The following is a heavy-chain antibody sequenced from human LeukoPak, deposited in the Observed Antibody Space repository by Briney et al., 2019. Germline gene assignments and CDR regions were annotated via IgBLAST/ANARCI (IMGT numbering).Heavy chain of an antibody. Sequence: GGSLRLSCAGFGFSFSNCAIHWVRQPPGKGPEWDGRIDTRDRGYTTAYAASVRGRFAICRDYSESTAYLQMTGLKTEDTAVYFCTRDGGSWSHLDYWGQGALVTVSS. D-gene: IGHD2-15*01. V-gene: IGHV3-73*01. CDR1: GFSFSNCA. CDR3: TRDGGSWSHLDY. CDR2: IDTRDRGYTT. J-gene: IGHJ4*02.